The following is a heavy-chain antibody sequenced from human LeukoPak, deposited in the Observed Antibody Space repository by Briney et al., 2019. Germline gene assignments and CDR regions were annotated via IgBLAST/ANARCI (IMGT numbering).Heavy chain of an antibody. CDR1: GFTVTTNY. Sequence: TGGSLRLSCAASGFTVTTNYMTWVREAPGKGLEWLSIIYSGGYTDYADSVKGRFTISRDNSKNTLDLQMNSLRAEDTAVYYCARRLEYSGSKGVFDYWGQGTLVTVSS. CDR3: ARRLEYSGSKGVFDY. D-gene: IGHD1-26*01. CDR2: IYSGGYT. V-gene: IGHV3-66*01. J-gene: IGHJ4*02.